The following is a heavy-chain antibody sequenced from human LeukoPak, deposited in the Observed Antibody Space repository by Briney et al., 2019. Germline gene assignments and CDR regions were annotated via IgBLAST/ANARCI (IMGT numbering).Heavy chain of an antibody. CDR1: GYSFTSYW. Sequence: GESLKISFEGAGYSFTSYWSGWGRQMPGKGLEWRGIIYPGDSDTRYSPSFHGQVTISADKSISTAYLQWSSLKASDTAMYYCARSLYGVNTWFDYWGQGTLVTVSS. CDR3: ARSLYGVNTWFDY. CDR2: IYPGDSDT. V-gene: IGHV5-51*01. J-gene: IGHJ4*02. D-gene: IGHD4/OR15-4a*01.